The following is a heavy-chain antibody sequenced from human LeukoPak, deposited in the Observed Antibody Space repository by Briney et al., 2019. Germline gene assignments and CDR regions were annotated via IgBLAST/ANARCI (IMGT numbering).Heavy chain of an antibody. J-gene: IGHJ3*02. CDR2: IYYSGST. CDR1: GGSISSYY. D-gene: IGHD3-9*01. CDR3: AAGLRYFDSGAFDI. V-gene: IGHV4-59*01. Sequence: SETLSLTCTVSGGSISSYYWSWIRQPPGKGLEWIGYIYYSGSTNYNPSLKSRVTISVDTSKNQFSLKLSSVTAADTAVYYCAAGLRYFDSGAFDIWGQGTMVTVSS.